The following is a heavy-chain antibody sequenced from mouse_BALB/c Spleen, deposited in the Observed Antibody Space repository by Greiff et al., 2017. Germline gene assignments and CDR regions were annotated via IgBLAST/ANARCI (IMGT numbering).Heavy chain of an antibody. D-gene: IGHD2-1*01. CDR1: GFTFSDYG. V-gene: IGHV5-15*02. J-gene: IGHJ4*01. CDR2: ISNLAYSI. CDR3: AREGNYGNYEDAMDY. Sequence: EVKLVESGGGLVQPGGSRKLSCAASGFTFSDYGMAWVRQAPGKGPEWVAFISNLAYSIYYADTVTGRFTISRENAKNTLYLEMSSLRSEDTAMYYCAREGNYGNYEDAMDYWGQGTSVTVSS.